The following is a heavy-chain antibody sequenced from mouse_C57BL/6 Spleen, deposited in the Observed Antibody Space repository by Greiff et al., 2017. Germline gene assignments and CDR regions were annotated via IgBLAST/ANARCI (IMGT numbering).Heavy chain of an antibody. CDR1: GYTFTSYW. CDR3: ASTMVTTSGYFDY. V-gene: IGHV1-53*01. J-gene: IGHJ2*01. Sequence: VQLQQPGTELVKPGASVKLSCKASGYTFTSYWMHWVKQRPGQGLEWIGNINPSNGGTNYNEKFKSKATLTVDKSSSTAYVQLSSLTSEDSAVYYCASTMVTTSGYFDYWGQGTTLTVSS. CDR2: INPSNGGT. D-gene: IGHD2-2*01.